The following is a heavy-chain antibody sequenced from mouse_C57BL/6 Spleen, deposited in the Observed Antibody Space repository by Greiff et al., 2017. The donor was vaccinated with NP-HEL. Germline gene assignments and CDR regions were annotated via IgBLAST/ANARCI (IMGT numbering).Heavy chain of an antibody. V-gene: IGHV1-4*01. CDR1: GYTFTSYT. Sequence: QVQLQQSGAELARPGASVKMSCKASGYTFTSYTMHWVKQRPGQGLEWIGYINPSSGDTKYNQKFKDKATLTADKSSSTAYMQLSSLTSDDSAVYYCARATDYYGSSYAWFAYWGQGTLVTVSA. D-gene: IGHD1-1*01. J-gene: IGHJ3*01. CDR3: ARATDYYGSSYAWFAY. CDR2: INPSSGDT.